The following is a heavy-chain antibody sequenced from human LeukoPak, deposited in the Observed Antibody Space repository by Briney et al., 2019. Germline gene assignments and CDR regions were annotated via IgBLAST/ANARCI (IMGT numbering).Heavy chain of an antibody. CDR3: ARDQDPLPYCSSTSCYSGY. CDR2: ISAYNGNT. J-gene: IGHJ4*02. Sequence: ASVKVSCKASGYTFTSYGISWVRQAPGQGLEWMGWISAYNGNTNYAQKLQGRVTMTTDTSTSTAYMELRSLRFDDTAVYYCARDQDPLPYCSSTSCYSGYWGQGTLVTVSS. D-gene: IGHD2-2*01. V-gene: IGHV1-18*01. CDR1: GYTFTSYG.